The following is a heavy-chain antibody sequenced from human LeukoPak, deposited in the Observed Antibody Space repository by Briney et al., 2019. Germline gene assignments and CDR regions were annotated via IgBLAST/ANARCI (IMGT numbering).Heavy chain of an antibody. CDR2: INWNGGST. D-gene: IGHD6-13*01. CDR1: GFTFDDYG. J-gene: IGHJ4*02. CDR3: ARVGAAGTTGMFDY. V-gene: IGHV3-20*04. Sequence: GGSLRLSRAASGFTFDDYGMSWVRQAPGQGLQWVSGINWNGGSTGYADSVKGQFTISRDNAKNSLYLQMNSLRAEDTALYYCARVGAAGTTGMFDYWGQGTLVTVSS.